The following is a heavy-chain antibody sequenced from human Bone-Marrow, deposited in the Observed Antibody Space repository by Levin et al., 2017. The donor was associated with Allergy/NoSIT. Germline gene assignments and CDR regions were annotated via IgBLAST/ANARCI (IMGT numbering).Heavy chain of an antibody. J-gene: IGHJ6*02. Sequence: GESLKISCAASGFTFSSYAMSWVRQAPGKGLEWVSAISGSGGGTYYADSVKGRFTISRDNSKNTLYLQMSSLRAEDTAVYYCAKHDKGGETTLTARYYYGMDVWGQGTTVTVSS. CDR2: ISGSGGGT. D-gene: IGHD4-17*01. CDR1: GFTFSSYA. CDR3: AKHDKGGETTLTARYYYGMDV. V-gene: IGHV3-23*01.